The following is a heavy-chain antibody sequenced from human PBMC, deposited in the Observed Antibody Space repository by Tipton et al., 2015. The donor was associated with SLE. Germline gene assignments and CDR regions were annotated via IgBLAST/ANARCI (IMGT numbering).Heavy chain of an antibody. V-gene: IGHV4-39*07. Sequence: TLSLTCTVSGGSISRRNYYWGWIRQPPGKGLEWIVSIHYSGNTYQNPSLKSRVTVSVDTSKNQVSLRLSSVTAADTAVYYCARDSRIGWFDPWGQGTLVTVSS. CDR1: GGSISRRNYY. CDR3: ARDSRIGWFDP. D-gene: IGHD2-15*01. CDR2: IHYSGNT. J-gene: IGHJ5*02.